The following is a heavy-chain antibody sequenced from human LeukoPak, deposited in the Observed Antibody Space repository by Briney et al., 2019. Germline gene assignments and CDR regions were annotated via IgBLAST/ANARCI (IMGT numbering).Heavy chain of an antibody. Sequence: ASVNVSCKASGYTFTSYGISWVRQAPGQGLEWMGWISAYNGNTNYAQKLQGRVTMTTDTSTSTAYMELRSLRSDDTAVYYCARERGYSGYDLGAFDIWGQGTMVTVSS. CDR2: ISAYNGNT. CDR3: ARERGYSGYDLGAFDI. V-gene: IGHV1-18*01. CDR1: GYTFTSYG. J-gene: IGHJ3*02. D-gene: IGHD5-12*01.